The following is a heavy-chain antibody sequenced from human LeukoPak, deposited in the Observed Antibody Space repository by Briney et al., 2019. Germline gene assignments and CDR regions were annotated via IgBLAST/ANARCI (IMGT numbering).Heavy chain of an antibody. CDR2: INPNSGGT. V-gene: IGHV1-2*02. J-gene: IGHJ4*02. CDR1: GYTFTGYY. CDR3: ARVNYDILTGYYNPFGY. Sequence: ASVKVSCKASGYTFTGYYMHWVRQAPGQGLEWMGWINPNSGGTNYAQKFQGRVTMTRDTSISTAYMELSRLRSDDTAVYYCARVNYDILTGYYNPFGYWGQGTQVTVSS. D-gene: IGHD3-9*01.